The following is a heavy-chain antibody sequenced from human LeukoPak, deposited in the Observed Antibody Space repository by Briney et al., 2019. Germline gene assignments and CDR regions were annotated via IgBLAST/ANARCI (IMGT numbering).Heavy chain of an antibody. CDR3: AIGDPRRGYSGYAPAFDY. CDR1: GYTFTNYI. CDR2: INAGNGNT. D-gene: IGHD5-12*01. V-gene: IGHV1-3*01. Sequence: ASVKVSCKASGYTFTNYIVHWVRQAPGQGLEWMGWINAGNGNTKYSQKFHGRVTITRDTSARTAYMELRSLRSDDTAVYYCAIGDPRRGYSGYAPAFDYWGQGTLVTVSS. J-gene: IGHJ4*02.